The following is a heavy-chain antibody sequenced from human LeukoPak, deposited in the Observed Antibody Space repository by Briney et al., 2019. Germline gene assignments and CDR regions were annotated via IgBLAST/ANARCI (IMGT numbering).Heavy chain of an antibody. CDR2: ISSAGSYI. J-gene: IGHJ6*02. D-gene: IGHD3-22*01. V-gene: IGHV3-21*01. CDR1: GFTFSSYS. Sequence: PGGSLRLSCAASGFTFSSYSMNWVRRAPGKGLEGVSSISSAGSYIYYADSLKGRFTISRDNAMNTLYLYMNSLRAEDTAVYYCARVMVVGTDYHGLDVWGQGTTVTVSS. CDR3: ARVMVVGTDYHGLDV.